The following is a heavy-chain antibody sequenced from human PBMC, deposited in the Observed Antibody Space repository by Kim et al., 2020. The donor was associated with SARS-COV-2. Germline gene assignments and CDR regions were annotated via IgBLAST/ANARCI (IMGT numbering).Heavy chain of an antibody. D-gene: IGHD6-19*01. V-gene: IGHV3-23*01. CDR2: ISTIKT. CDR3: VKLGSGSGFYDY. CDR1: GFTFSTYT. Sequence: GGSLRLSCAASGFTFSTYTMSWVRQAPGKGLEWVSVISTIKTFYADSVKGRFTISRDDSKNTLYLQMNSLRAEDTAVYYCVKLGSGSGFYDYWGQGTLVT. J-gene: IGHJ4*02.